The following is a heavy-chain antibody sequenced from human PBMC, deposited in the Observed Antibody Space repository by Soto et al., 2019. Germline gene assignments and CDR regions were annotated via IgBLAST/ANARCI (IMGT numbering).Heavy chain of an antibody. D-gene: IGHD3-16*02. V-gene: IGHV4-4*07. CDR3: ATPPPPQFSDDVGVIAPPLFDY. CDR2: IYTSGST. Sequence: SHTLSLTCTVSGGSIGRYYWSSIRQPAGKGLEWIGRIYTSGSTNYNPSLKSRVTISVDTSKNQFSLKLSSVTAADTAVYYCATPPPPQFSDDVGVIAPPLFDYWGQGTPVTAS. CDR1: GGSIGRYY. J-gene: IGHJ4*02.